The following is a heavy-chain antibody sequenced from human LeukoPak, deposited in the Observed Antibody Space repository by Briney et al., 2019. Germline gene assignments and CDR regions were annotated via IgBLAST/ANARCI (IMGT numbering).Heavy chain of an antibody. D-gene: IGHD3-22*01. CDR1: GGSFSGYY. CDR3: ARDRRHYYDSGGYYSAAEYFQH. J-gene: IGHJ1*01. Sequence: SETLSLTCAVYGGSFSGYYWSWIRQPPGKGLEWIGEINHSGSTNYNPPLKSRVSISVDTSKNQVSLNLSSVTAADTAVYYCARDRRHYYDSGGYYSAAEYFQHWGQGTLVTVSS. V-gene: IGHV4-34*01. CDR2: INHSGST.